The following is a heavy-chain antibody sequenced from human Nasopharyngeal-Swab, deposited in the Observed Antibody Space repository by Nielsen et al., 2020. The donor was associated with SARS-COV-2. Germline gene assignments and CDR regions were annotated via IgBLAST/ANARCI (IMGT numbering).Heavy chain of an antibody. CDR2: IFYSGST. V-gene: IGHV4-59*01. Sequence: WIRQPPEKGLEWIGYIFYSGSTNYNPSLKSRVTISVDTSKNQFSLKLSSVTAADTAVYYCARVGGSSWYAFDYWGQGTLVTVSS. CDR3: ARVGGSSWYAFDY. J-gene: IGHJ4*02. D-gene: IGHD6-13*01.